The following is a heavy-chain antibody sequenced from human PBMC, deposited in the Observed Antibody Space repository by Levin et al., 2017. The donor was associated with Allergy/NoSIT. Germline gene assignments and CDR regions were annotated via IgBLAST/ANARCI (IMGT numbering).Heavy chain of an antibody. Sequence: SETLSLTCTVSGGSISSSSYYWGWIRQPPGKGLEWIGSIYYSGSTYYNPSLKSRVTISVDTSKNQFSLKLSSVTAADTAVYYCARLGYSYGSLGWGQGTLVTVSS. CDR1: GGSISSSSYY. V-gene: IGHV4-39*01. J-gene: IGHJ4*02. D-gene: IGHD5-18*01. CDR3: ARLGYSYGSLG. CDR2: IYYSGST.